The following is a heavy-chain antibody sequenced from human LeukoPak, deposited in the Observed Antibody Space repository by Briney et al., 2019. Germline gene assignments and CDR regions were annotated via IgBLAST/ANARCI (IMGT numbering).Heavy chain of an antibody. J-gene: IGHJ3*02. D-gene: IGHD2-8*02. V-gene: IGHV4-59*01. CDR2: IYYSGST. CDR1: GGSISSYY. CDR3: ARHFTDDAFDI. Sequence: PSETLSLTCTVSGGSISSYYWSWIRQPPGKGLEWIGYIYYSGSTNYNPSLKSRVTISVDTSENQFSLKLSSVTAADTAVYYCARHFTDDAFDIWGQGTMVTVSS.